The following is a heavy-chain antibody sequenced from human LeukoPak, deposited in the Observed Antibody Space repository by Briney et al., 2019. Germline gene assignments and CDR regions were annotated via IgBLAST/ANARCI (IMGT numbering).Heavy chain of an antibody. CDR1: GITFSSYG. D-gene: IGHD5-18*01. J-gene: IGHJ4*02. V-gene: IGHV3-7*01. CDR3: ARHLSGVTGYTYGRGIDY. Sequence: GGSLRLSCAASGITFSSYGMSWVRQAPGKGLEWVANIKQDGSEKYYVDSVKGRFTISRDNAKTSLYLQMNSLRAEDTAVYYCARHLSGVTGYTYGRGIDYWGQGTLVTASS. CDR2: IKQDGSEK.